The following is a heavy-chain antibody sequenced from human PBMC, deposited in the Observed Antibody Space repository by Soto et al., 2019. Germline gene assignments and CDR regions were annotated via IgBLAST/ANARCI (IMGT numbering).Heavy chain of an antibody. D-gene: IGHD3-9*01. CDR3: ARYLYDILAGYLDAFDI. J-gene: IGHJ3*02. Sequence: SETLSLTCTVSGGSIGSSSYYWGWIRQPPGKGLEWIGSIYYSGSTYYNPSLKSRVTISVDTSKNQFSLKLSSVTAADTAVYYCARYLYDILAGYLDAFDIWGQGIMVTVSS. CDR2: IYYSGST. CDR1: GGSIGSSSYY. V-gene: IGHV4-39*01.